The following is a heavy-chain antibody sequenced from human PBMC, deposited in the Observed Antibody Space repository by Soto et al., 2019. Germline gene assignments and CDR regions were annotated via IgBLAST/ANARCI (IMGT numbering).Heavy chain of an antibody. CDR2: SYYSGST. J-gene: IGHJ6*02. Sequence: SETLSLTCTVSGGSISSGGYYWSWIRQHPGKGLEWIGYSYYSGSTYYNPSLKSRVTISVDTSKNQFSLKLSSVTAADTAVYYCARDVAYGMDVWGQGTTVTVSS. V-gene: IGHV4-31*03. D-gene: IGHD2-15*01. CDR1: GGSISSGGYY. CDR3: ARDVAYGMDV.